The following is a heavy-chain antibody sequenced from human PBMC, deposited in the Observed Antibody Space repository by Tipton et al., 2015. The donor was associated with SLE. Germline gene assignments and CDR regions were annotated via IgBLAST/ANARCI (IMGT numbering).Heavy chain of an antibody. D-gene: IGHD2-2*01. CDR3: ARVYCSSTSCYGYYYMDV. J-gene: IGHJ6*03. Sequence: SLRLSCAASGFTFSSYDMHWVRQATGKGLEWVSAIGTAGDTYYPGSVKGRFTISRENAKNSLYLQMNSLRAEDTAVYYCARVYCSSTSCYGYYYMDVWGKGTTVTVSS. CDR2: IGTAGDT. V-gene: IGHV3-13*01. CDR1: GFTFSSYD.